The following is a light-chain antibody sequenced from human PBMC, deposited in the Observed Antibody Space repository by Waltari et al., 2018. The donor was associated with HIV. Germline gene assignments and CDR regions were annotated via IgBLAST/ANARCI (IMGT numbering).Light chain of an antibody. CDR3: CSYAGTYTYVL. J-gene: IGLJ3*02. Sequence: QSALTQPRSVSGSPGQSVTISCTGTSRNVGGSDPVSCYLQHPGKVPKLIIYEVITRPSGVPDRFSGSKSGNTASLTISGLQTEDEADYFCCSYAGTYTYVLFGGGTKLTVL. CDR1: SRNVGGSDP. CDR2: EVI. V-gene: IGLV2-11*01.